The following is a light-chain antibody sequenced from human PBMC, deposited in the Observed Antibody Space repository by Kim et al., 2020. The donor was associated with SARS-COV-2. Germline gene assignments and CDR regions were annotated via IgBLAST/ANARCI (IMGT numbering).Light chain of an antibody. J-gene: IGLJ3*02. CDR1: STDIGSYNY. Sequence: QSALTQPTSVSRSPGQSIIISCTGTSTDIGSYNYVSWYQQHPGNAPKLLIYDVSKRPSGVSNRFSASKSGNTAYLTISGLQAEDEADYYCSSYTRGSNGVFGGGTKVTVL. CDR2: DVS. V-gene: IGLV2-14*03. CDR3: SSYTRGSNGV.